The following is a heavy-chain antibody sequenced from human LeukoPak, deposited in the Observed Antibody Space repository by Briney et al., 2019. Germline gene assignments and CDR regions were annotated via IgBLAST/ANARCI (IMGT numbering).Heavy chain of an antibody. J-gene: IGHJ4*02. CDR1: GFTFSSYS. CDR3: ARDVRFLEWLLTPIDY. D-gene: IGHD3-3*01. Sequence: PGGSLRLSCAASGFTFSSYSMNWVRQAPGKGLEWVSSISSSSSYIYYADSVKGRFTISRDNAKNSLYPQMNSLRAEDTAVYYCARDVRFLEWLLTPIDYWGQGTLVTVSS. V-gene: IGHV3-21*01. CDR2: ISSSSSYI.